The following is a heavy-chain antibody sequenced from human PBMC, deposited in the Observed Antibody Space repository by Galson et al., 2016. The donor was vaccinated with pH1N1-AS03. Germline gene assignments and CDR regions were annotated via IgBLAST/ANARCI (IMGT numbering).Heavy chain of an antibody. Sequence: PALVKPTQTLTLTCTFSGFSLTTSPVGVVWIRQPPGQALEWLALIYWDDVKRYNSSLKSRLTITKDTSKNQVVLTMTNMDPVDTATYYCARTARWLPDFWGQGTLVTVSS. V-gene: IGHV2-5*02. CDR1: GFSLTTSPVG. CDR2: IYWDDVK. CDR3: ARTARWLPDF. J-gene: IGHJ4*02. D-gene: IGHD3-9*01.